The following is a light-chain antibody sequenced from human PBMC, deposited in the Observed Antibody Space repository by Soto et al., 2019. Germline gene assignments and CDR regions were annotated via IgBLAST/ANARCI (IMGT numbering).Light chain of an antibody. CDR2: DVS. CDR3: SSYTSSTTYV. CDR1: SSDVGGYNY. Sequence: QSALTQPASVSASPGQSIAISCTGTSSDVGGYNYVSWYLQHPGKAPKLMIYDVSNRPSGVSNRFSGSKSGNTASLTISGHQAEDEADYYCSSYTSSTTYVIGTGTKATVL. J-gene: IGLJ1*01. V-gene: IGLV2-14*01.